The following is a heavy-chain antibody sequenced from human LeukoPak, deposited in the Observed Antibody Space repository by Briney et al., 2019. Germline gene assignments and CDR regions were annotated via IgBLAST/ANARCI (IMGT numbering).Heavy chain of an antibody. V-gene: IGHV4-59*01. J-gene: IGHJ3*01. D-gene: IGHD2-21*02. CDR2: IYYSAST. Sequence: PSETLSLTCTVSGGSISSYYWSWIRQPPGKGLEWIGYIYYSASTNYNPSLKSRVTISVDTSKNQFSLKLSSMTAADTAVYYCARVPDYGGDADAFDLWAKGQWSPSLQ. CDR1: GGSISSYY. CDR3: ARVPDYGGDADAFDL.